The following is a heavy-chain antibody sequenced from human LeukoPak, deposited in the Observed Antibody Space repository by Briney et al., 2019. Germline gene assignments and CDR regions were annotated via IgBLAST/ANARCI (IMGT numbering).Heavy chain of an antibody. Sequence: GGSLRLSCAASGFTFSSYWMHWVRQAPGKGLVWVSRISSDGTSTSYADSVKGRFTISRGNAKNTLYLQMNSLRAEDTAVYHCTRVHYGDYVDYWGQGTLVTVSS. CDR3: TRVHYGDYVDY. CDR1: GFTFSSYW. V-gene: IGHV3-74*01. CDR2: ISSDGTST. D-gene: IGHD4-17*01. J-gene: IGHJ4*02.